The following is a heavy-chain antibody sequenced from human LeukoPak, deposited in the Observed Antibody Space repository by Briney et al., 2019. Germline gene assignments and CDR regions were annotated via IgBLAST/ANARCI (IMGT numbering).Heavy chain of an antibody. D-gene: IGHD3-10*01. Sequence: PSETLSLTCTVSGGSISSYYWSWIRQPAGKGLEWIGRIYTSGSTNYNPSLKSRVTMSVDTSNNQFSLKLSSVTAADTAVYYCARDRSPYYYGSGSPFDYWGQGTLVTVSS. J-gene: IGHJ4*02. V-gene: IGHV4-4*07. CDR1: GGSISSYY. CDR3: ARDRSPYYYGSGSPFDY. CDR2: IYTSGST.